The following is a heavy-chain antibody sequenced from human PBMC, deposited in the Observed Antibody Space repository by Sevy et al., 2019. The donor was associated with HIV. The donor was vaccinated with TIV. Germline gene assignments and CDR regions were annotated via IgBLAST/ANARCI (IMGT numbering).Heavy chain of an antibody. D-gene: IGHD1-7*01. J-gene: IGHJ6*02. CDR3: ARGGPQTTSYYYYGMDV. CDR1: GGSLSGYY. CDR2: INHSGST. Sequence: SETLSLTCTVYGGSLSGYYWTWIRQPPGKRLEWIGEINHSGSTNYNPSLKSRVTISVDTSKNHFSLKLTSLTAADTAAYYCARGGPQTTSYYYYGMDVWGQGTTVTVSS. V-gene: IGHV4-34*01.